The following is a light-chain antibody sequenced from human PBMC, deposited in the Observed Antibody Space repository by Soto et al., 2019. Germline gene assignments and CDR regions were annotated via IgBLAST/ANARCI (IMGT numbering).Light chain of an antibody. CDR1: QSVNSNY. CDR3: QQYDSTPPT. CDR2: VAS. J-gene: IGKJ1*01. V-gene: IGKV3-20*01. Sequence: EIVLTQSPGTLSLSPGDRATLSCRASQSVNSNYLAWYQRKHGQAPRLLIYVASNRASEIPYRFSAIGSGEDVALTITRLEGGSCPVYYWQQYDSTPPTFGQGTKVEGK.